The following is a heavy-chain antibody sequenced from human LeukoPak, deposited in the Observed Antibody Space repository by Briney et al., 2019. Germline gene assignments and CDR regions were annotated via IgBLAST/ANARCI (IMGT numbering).Heavy chain of an antibody. Sequence: GESLKISCKGSGYSFTSNWIGWVRQMPGKGLEWMGIIYPGDSDTRYSPSFRGQVTISADKSISTAYLQWSSLKASDTAMYYCARLRVTGEFYYYYYMDVWGKGTTVTVSS. D-gene: IGHD7-27*01. CDR3: ARLRVTGEFYYYYYMDV. CDR2: IYPGDSDT. CDR1: GYSFTSNW. J-gene: IGHJ6*03. V-gene: IGHV5-51*01.